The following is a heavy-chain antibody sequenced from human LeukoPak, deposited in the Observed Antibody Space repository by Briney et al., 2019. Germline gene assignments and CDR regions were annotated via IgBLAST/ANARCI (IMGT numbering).Heavy chain of an antibody. Sequence: PSETLSLTCAVSGGSISSSNWWSWVRQPPGKGLEWIGSIYYSGSTYYNPSLKSRVTISVDTSKNQFSLKLSSVTAAGTAVYYCASYRSDSSGYIFDYWGQGTLVTVSS. CDR3: ASYRSDSSGYIFDY. V-gene: IGHV4-4*02. CDR2: IYYSGST. D-gene: IGHD3-22*01. J-gene: IGHJ4*02. CDR1: GGSISSSNW.